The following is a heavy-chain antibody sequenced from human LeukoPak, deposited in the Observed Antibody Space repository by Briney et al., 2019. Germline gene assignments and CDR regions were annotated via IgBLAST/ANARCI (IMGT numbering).Heavy chain of an antibody. CDR1: GGSMTHYF. Sequence: SGTLSLTCTVSGGSMTHYFWKWIRQPPGKGLEWIGYTHTSGSPDYSRSLKSRVTISLDTSKDQFSLMLSSVTAADTAVYFCARATQRYCSGTTCFPYWFDTWGQGTLATVSS. D-gene: IGHD2-2*01. V-gene: IGHV4-4*09. CDR3: ARATQRYCSGTTCFPYWFDT. CDR2: THTSGSP. J-gene: IGHJ5*02.